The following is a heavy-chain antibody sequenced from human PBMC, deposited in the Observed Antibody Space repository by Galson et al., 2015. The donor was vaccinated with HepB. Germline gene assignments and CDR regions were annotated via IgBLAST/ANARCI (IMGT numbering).Heavy chain of an antibody. J-gene: IGHJ4*02. V-gene: IGHV2-5*02. Sequence: PALVKPTQTLTLTCTFSGFSLSTSGVGVGWIRQPPGKALEWLALIYWDDDKRYSPSLKSRLTITKDTSKNQVVLTMTNMDPVDTATYYCARHSGSYDYLDYWGQGTLVTVSS. CDR2: IYWDDDK. CDR3: ARHSGSYDYLDY. CDR1: GFSLSTSGVG. D-gene: IGHD1-26*01.